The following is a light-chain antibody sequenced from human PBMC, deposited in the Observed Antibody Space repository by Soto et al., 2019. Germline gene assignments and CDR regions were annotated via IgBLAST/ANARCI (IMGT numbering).Light chain of an antibody. CDR3: QQRSNWPPEFT. CDR2: DAS. V-gene: IGKV3-11*01. CDR1: QSVGSN. J-gene: IGKJ3*01. Sequence: EIVLTQSPATLSLSPGERATLSCRASQSVGSNLGWYQQKPGQAPRLLIYDASSRATGIPARFSGSGSGTDFTLTSSSLEPEDFAVYYCQQRSNWPPEFTFGPGTKVDIK.